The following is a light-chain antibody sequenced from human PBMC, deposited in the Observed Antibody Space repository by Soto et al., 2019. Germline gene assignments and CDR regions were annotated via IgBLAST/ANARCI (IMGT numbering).Light chain of an antibody. CDR2: SAS. V-gene: IGKV3-15*01. Sequence: EIVMTQSPAALSVSPGEGATLSCRASRSVRTGVAWYQQKPGLPPRLLIYSASTRATGVPARFSGSGSGTEFTLTISSLQSEDFAIYYCQQYDQRYTFGQGTKLEIK. CDR3: QQYDQRYT. J-gene: IGKJ2*01. CDR1: RSVRTG.